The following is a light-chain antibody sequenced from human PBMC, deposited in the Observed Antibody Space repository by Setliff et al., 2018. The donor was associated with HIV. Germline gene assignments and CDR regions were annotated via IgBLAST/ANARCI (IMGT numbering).Light chain of an antibody. CDR3: SSYTTTRTRA. CDR2: DVN. J-gene: IGLJ3*02. Sequence: QSALTQPASVSGSPGQSITISCTGTSSDIGGYNFVPWYQQHPGKAPKLMIYDVNDRPSGVSNRFSGSKSGNTASLTISGLQAEDEADYYCSSYTTTRTRAFGGGTK. V-gene: IGLV2-14*01. CDR1: SSDIGGYNF.